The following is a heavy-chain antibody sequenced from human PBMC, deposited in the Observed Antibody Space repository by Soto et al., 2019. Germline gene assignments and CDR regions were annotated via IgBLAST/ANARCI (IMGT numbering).Heavy chain of an antibody. CDR2: IYYSGST. D-gene: IGHD2-21*02. Sequence: QLQLQESGPGLVKPSETLSLTCTVSGGSITSGSYYWGWIRQPPGKVLEWIGRIYYSGSTFYTPSLTGRATISVDTSETHCSLKLNSVTAADTAVYYCAMRLAYCGGVCSPLAFCGPGTLSSFSA. CDR3: AMRLAYCGGVCSPLAF. V-gene: IGHV4-39*02. J-gene: IGHJ4*02. CDR1: GGSITSGSYY.